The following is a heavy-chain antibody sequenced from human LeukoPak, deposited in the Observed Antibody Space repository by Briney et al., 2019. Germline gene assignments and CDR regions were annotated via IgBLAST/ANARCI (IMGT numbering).Heavy chain of an antibody. CDR1: GFTFSDHY. D-gene: IGHD1-26*01. Sequence: PGGSLRLSCAGSGFTFSDHYMDWVRQAPGKGLEWVGRTRNKANRYTTEYAASVKGRFTISRDNAKNSLYLQMNSLRAEDTAVYYCARWGVGDYWGQGTLVTVSS. J-gene: IGHJ4*02. CDR3: ARWGVGDY. CDR2: TRNKANRYTT. V-gene: IGHV3-72*01.